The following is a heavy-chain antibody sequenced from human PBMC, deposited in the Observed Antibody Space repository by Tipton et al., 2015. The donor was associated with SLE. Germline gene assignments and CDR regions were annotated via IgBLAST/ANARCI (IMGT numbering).Heavy chain of an antibody. CDR2: IYSGGSST. J-gene: IGHJ5*02. V-gene: IGHV3-23*03. D-gene: IGHD3-3*01. Sequence: SLRLSCAASGFTFTSYAMTWVRQAPGKGLEWVSFIYSGGSSTYYADSVKGRFTISRDNTKTLLFLQMNSLRAEDTATYYCAKGGSITVLGAICHNWFDPWGLGTLVTVSS. CDR1: GFTFTSYA. CDR3: AKGGSITVLGAICHNWFDP.